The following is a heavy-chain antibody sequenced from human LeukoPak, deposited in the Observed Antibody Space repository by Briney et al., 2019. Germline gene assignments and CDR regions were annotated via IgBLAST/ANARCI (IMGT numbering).Heavy chain of an antibody. D-gene: IGHD1-7*01. CDR3: ARVGGTTMFLDY. CDR2: ISSNGSTI. Sequence: GGSLRLSCAASGFTFSSYEMNWVRQAPGKGLEWVSYISSNGSTICYADSVKGRFTISRDNAKNSLYLQMNSLRAEDTAVYYCARVGGTTMFLDYWGQGTLVTVSS. CDR1: GFTFSSYE. J-gene: IGHJ4*02. V-gene: IGHV3-48*03.